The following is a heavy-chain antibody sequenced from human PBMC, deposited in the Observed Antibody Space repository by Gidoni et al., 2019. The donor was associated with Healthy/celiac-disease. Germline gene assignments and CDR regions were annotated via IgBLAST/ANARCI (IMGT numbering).Heavy chain of an antibody. CDR3: ARGVYSSSWLDY. CDR2: IGTAGDT. D-gene: IGHD6-13*01. V-gene: IGHV3-13*01. CDR1: GFTFSSYD. J-gene: IGHJ4*02. Sequence: EVQLVESGGGLVQPGGSLRLSCAASGFTFSSYDMHWVRQATGKGLECASAIGTAGDTYYPGSVKGRFTISRENAKNSLYLQMNSLRAGVTAVYYCARGVYSSSWLDYWGQGTLVTVSS.